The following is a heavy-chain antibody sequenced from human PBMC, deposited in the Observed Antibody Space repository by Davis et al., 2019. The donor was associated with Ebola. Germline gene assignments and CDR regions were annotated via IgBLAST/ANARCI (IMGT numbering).Heavy chain of an antibody. CDR2: IFSSGNT. J-gene: IGHJ6*02. Sequence: LRLSCIVSGGSISSNDYHWNWIRQSPGKGLEWIGDIFSSGNTYYNPSLKSRLTISVDTSKNQFSLKLSSVTAADTAVYYCARLVGYCSSTSCWYYGMDVWGQGTTVTVSS. D-gene: IGHD2-2*01. V-gene: IGHV4-30-4*08. CDR3: ARLVGYCSSTSCWYYGMDV. CDR1: GGSISSNDYH.